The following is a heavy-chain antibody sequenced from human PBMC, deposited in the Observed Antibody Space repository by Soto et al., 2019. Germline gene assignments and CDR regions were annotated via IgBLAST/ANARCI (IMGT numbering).Heavy chain of an antibody. CDR2: ISSDGSNK. CDR1: GFTFSIYA. D-gene: IGHD6-19*01. J-gene: IGHJ3*02. Sequence: GGSLRLSCAASGFTFSIYAMHWVRQAPGKWLEWVAVISSDGSNKYYADSVKGRLTISRDNSKTTLYLQMNSLRAEDTAVYYCAREGQWLPTIDIWGPGTMVTV. V-gene: IGHV3-30-3*01. CDR3: AREGQWLPTIDI.